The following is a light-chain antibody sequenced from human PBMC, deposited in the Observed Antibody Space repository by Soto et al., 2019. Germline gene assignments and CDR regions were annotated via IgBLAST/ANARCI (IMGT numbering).Light chain of an antibody. CDR3: TVWDDSLRGRL. CDR2: RNN. Sequence: QPVLTQPSSASGTPGQRVTISCSGTSSSIESNYVYWYQQLPGTAPRLLIYRNNQRPSGVPDRFSGSKSGTSASLAISALRSEDEADYYCTVWDDSLRGRLFGGGTKLTVL. CDR1: SSSIESNY. J-gene: IGLJ2*01. V-gene: IGLV1-47*01.